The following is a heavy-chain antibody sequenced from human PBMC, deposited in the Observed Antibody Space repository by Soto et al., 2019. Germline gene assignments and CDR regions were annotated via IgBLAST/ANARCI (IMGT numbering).Heavy chain of an antibody. V-gene: IGHV4-59*08. CDR1: GDSLRNHY. J-gene: IGHJ5*02. CDR2: IYYSGST. D-gene: IGHD3-22*01. CDR3: ARHTTVVTMIGARYNWFDP. Sequence: PSETLSLTCTVSGDSLRNHYWSWIRQPPGKGLEWIGSIYYSGSTYYNPSLKSRVTISVDTSKNQFSLKLSSVTAADTAVYYCARHTTVVTMIGARYNWFDPWGQGTLVTV.